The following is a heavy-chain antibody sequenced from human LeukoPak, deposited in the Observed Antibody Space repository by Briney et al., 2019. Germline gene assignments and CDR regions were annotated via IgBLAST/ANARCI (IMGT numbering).Heavy chain of an antibody. D-gene: IGHD2-21*02. CDR3: ARGPLGGDYYFDY. V-gene: IGHV3-48*03. J-gene: IGHJ4*02. CDR2: ISSSGSTI. CDR1: GFTFSRYE. Sequence: AGGSLRLSCAASGFTFSRYEMNWVRQAPGKGLEWVSYISSSGSTIYYADSVKGRFIISRDNAKNSLYLLMNSLRAEDTSVYYCARGPLGGDYYFDYWGQGTLVTVSS.